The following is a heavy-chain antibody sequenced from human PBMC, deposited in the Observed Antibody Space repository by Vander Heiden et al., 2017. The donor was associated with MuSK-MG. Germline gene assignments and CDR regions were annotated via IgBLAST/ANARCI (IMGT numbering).Heavy chain of an antibody. CDR2: ISGSGGST. J-gene: IGHJ4*02. CDR3: AKDPWIQLWLLGPVWDY. CDR1: GFTFSSYA. Sequence: EVQLLESGGGLVQPGGSLRLSCAASGFTFSSYARSWVRQAPGKGLEWVSAISGSGGSTYYADSVKGRFTISRDNSKNTLYLQMNSLRAEDTAVYYCAKDPWIQLWLLGPVWDYWGQGTLVTVSS. V-gene: IGHV3-23*01. D-gene: IGHD5-18*01.